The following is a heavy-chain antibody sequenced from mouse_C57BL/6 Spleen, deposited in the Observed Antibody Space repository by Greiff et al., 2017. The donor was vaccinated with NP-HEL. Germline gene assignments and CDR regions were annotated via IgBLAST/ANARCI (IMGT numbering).Heavy chain of an antibody. CDR2: IDPSDSYT. CDR3: ARSYGSSSYYFDY. V-gene: IGHV1-59*01. J-gene: IGHJ2*01. CDR1: GYTFTSYW. Sequence: QLQQPGAELVRPGTSVKLSCKASGYTFTSYWMHWVKQRPGQGLEWIGVIDPSDSYTNYNQKFKGKATLTVDTSSSTAYMQLSSLTSEDSAVYYCARSYGSSSYYFDYWGQGTTLTVSS. D-gene: IGHD1-1*01.